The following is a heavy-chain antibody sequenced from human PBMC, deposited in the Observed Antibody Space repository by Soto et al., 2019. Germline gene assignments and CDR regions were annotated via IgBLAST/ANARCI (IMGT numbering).Heavy chain of an antibody. CDR2: INHTGGT. CDR3: ATRITVFGLLIPPFDP. J-gene: IGHJ5*02. V-gene: IGHV4-34*01. CDR1: GGSVNGYY. Sequence: SETLSLTCAVYGGSVNGYYWNWIRQPPGKGLEWIGEINHTGGTHYIPSLKSRVTMSVDTSTNQFSLRLSSVTAADTAIYYCATRITVFGLLIPPFDPWGQGTQVTVSS. D-gene: IGHD3-3*01.